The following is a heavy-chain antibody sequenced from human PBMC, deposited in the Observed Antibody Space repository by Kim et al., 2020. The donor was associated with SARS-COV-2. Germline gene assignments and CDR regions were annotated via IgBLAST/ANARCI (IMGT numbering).Heavy chain of an antibody. Sequence: GGSLRLSCAASGFTFSSYEMNWVRQAPGKGLEWVSYISSSGSTIYYADSVKGRFTISRDNAKNSLYLQMNSLRAEDTAVYYCARVHDSSGSGEMLEYFQHWGQGTLVTVSS. D-gene: IGHD3-22*01. CDR1: GFTFSSYE. J-gene: IGHJ1*01. CDR3: ARVHDSSGSGEMLEYFQH. CDR2: ISSSGSTI. V-gene: IGHV3-48*03.